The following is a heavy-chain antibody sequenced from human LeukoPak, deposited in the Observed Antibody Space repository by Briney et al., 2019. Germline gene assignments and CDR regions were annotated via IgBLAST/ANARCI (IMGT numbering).Heavy chain of an antibody. D-gene: IGHD6-13*01. Sequence: PGGSLRLSCVASGFTFSSYSMNWVRQAPEKGLEWVSVIYSGGRTYYADSVKGRFTISRDNSKNTLYLQMNRLRAEDTAVYYCARAGPSSSWHQFDYWGQGTLVTVSS. CDR2: IYSGGRT. V-gene: IGHV3-66*01. CDR3: ARAGPSSSWHQFDY. CDR1: GFTFSSYS. J-gene: IGHJ4*02.